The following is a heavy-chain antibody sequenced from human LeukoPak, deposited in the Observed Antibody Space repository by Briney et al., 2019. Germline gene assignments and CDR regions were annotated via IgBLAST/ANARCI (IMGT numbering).Heavy chain of an antibody. CDR1: GFTVSSNY. CDR3: ARGPVYSSSWNWFDP. CDR2: IYSGGST. D-gene: IGHD6-13*01. V-gene: IGHV3-53*01. J-gene: IGHJ5*02. Sequence: PGGSQRLSCAASGFTVSSNYMSWVRQAPGKGLEWVSVIYSGGSTYYADSVKGRFTISRDNSKNTLYLQMNSLRAEDTAVYYCARGPVYSSSWNWFDPWGQGTLVTVSS.